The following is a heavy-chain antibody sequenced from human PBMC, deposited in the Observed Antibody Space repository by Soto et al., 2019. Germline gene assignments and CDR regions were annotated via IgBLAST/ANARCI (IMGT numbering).Heavy chain of an antibody. J-gene: IGHJ4*02. Sequence: QVQLQESGPGLVKPSETLSLTCTVSGGSISCYYWSWIRQPPGKGLELIGYIYYSGSTNYNPPLKSLVSMSVDTTQTLLSLKMLAVIVVQTVVNLCVRGMVGGLLDYWVQVTLV. CDR3: VRGMVGGLLDY. CDR2: IYYSGST. CDR1: GGSISCYY. V-gene: IGHV4-59*01. D-gene: IGHD2-15*01.